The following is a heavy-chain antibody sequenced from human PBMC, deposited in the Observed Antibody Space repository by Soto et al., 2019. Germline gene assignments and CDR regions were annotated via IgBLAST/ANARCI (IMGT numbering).Heavy chain of an antibody. CDR2: IIPIFGTA. V-gene: IGHV1-69*13. J-gene: IGHJ6*02. D-gene: IGHD6-19*01. CDR1: GGTFSSYA. CDR3: ARETRSGWYRGMDV. Sequence: SVKVSCKASGGTFSSYAISWVRQAPGRGLEWMGGIIPIFGTANYAQKFQGRVTVTADESTSTAYMELSSLRSEDTAVYYCARETRSGWYRGMDVWGQGTTVTVSS.